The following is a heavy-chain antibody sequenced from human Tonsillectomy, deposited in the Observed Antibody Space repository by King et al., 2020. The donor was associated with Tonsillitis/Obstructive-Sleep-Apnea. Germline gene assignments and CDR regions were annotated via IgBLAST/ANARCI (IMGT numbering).Heavy chain of an antibody. CDR1: GFTFSSYE. CDR3: AREHRDVYNRHDGFDI. D-gene: IGHD5-24*01. CDR2: ISSSGSSI. Sequence: VQLVESGGGLVQPGGSLRLSCAASGFTFSSYEMNWVRQAPGKGLEWVSYISSSGSSIYYADSVKGRFTISRDNARNSLYLQMNSLGAEDTAVYYCAREHRDVYNRHDGFDIWGQGTMVNVSS. V-gene: IGHV3-48*03. J-gene: IGHJ3*02.